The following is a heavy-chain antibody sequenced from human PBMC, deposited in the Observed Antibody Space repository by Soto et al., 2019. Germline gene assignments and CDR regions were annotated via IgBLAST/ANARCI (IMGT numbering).Heavy chain of an antibody. CDR3: AIDRDDYGSVNYYNSIDF. D-gene: IGHD3-10*01. CDR2: IIAIFGTP. J-gene: IGHJ4*02. V-gene: IGHV1-69*01. CDR1: GGIFSTYA. Sequence: QAQVIQSGAEVKKPGSSVEFACRVSGGIFSTYAISWLRQPPGQGPEWMAGIIAIFGTPNYQQNFQRRVTITSSESTRTAYVELGGLRSEHTAVYYCAIDRDDYGSVNYYNSIDFWGQGTLVSVS.